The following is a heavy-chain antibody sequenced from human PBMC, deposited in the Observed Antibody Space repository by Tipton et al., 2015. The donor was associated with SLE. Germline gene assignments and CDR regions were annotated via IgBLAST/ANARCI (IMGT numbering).Heavy chain of an antibody. D-gene: IGHD2-21*01. CDR1: GGSISSVNYY. Sequence: TLSLTCTVSGGSISSVNYYWSWIRQPAGKRLEWIGHIYTSGSTNYNPSLKSRVTISVDTSKNQFSLKVSSVTAADTAVYYCAGMAGGGAYYYYGMDVWGQGTTVTVSS. J-gene: IGHJ6*02. CDR3: AGMAGGGAYYYYGMDV. CDR2: IYTSGST. V-gene: IGHV4-61*09.